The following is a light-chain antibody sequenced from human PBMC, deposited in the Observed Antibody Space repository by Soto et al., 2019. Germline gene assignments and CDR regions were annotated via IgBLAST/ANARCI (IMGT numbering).Light chain of an antibody. V-gene: IGKV3-15*01. J-gene: IGKJ1*01. CDR2: GAS. CDR3: QRYNNWPRT. Sequence: EIVMTQSPATLSVSPGERATLSCRASQSVSSSLAWYQQKPGQAPRLLIYGASTRATGIPARFSGSGSGTEFTLTISSLQSEDFAVYYCQRYNNWPRTFGQGTKV. CDR1: QSVSSS.